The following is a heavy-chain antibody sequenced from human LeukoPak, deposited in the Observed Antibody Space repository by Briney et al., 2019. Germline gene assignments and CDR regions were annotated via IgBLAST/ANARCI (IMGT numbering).Heavy chain of an antibody. V-gene: IGHV1-46*01. CDR3: ARIRGSGSPSYYFDY. CDR2: INPSGGST. J-gene: IGHJ4*02. D-gene: IGHD3-10*01. Sequence: ASVKVSCEASGYTFTSYYMHWVRQAPGQGLEWMGIINPSGGSTSYAQKFQGRVTMTRDTSTSTVYMELSSLRSEDTAVYYCARIRGSGSPSYYFDYWGQGTLVTVSS. CDR1: GYTFTSYY.